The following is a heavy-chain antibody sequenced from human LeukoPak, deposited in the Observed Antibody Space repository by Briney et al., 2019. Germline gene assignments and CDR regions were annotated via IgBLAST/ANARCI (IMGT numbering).Heavy chain of an antibody. D-gene: IGHD6-6*01. Sequence: PGGSLRLSCAASGFTFSSYAMRWVRQAPGKGLEWVAVISYDGSNKYYADSVKGRFTISRDNSKNTLYLQMNSLRAEDTAVYYCARDRYSSSSGGAFDYWGQGTLVTVSS. J-gene: IGHJ4*02. CDR3: ARDRYSSSSGGAFDY. CDR1: GFTFSSYA. V-gene: IGHV3-30*04. CDR2: ISYDGSNK.